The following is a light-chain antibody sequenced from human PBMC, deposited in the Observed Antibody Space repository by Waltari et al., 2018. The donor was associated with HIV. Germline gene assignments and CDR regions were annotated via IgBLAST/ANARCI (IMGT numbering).Light chain of an antibody. J-gene: IGLJ2*01. CDR3: AAWDDRLNGVV. Sequence: LTQPPSASETPGQRVTISCSGSSSNIGSNFVYWYQQFPGTAPKLLIYKKNQRPSGVPDRFSGSKSGTSASLAISGLQSEDEADYYCAAWDDRLNGVVFGGGTKLTVL. V-gene: IGLV1-47*01. CDR2: KKN. CDR1: SSNIGSNF.